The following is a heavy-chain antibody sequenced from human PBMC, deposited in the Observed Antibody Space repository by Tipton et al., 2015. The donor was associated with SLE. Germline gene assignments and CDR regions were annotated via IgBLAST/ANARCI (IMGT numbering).Heavy chain of an antibody. Sequence: TLSLTCNVSGGSISSRSYFWGWIRQPPGKGLEWIGSIYYSGSTYYNASLESRVTISVDTSKNQFSLNLNTVTAADTAVYYCARVAQGNWFDPWGQGTLVTVSS. J-gene: IGHJ5*02. CDR2: IYYSGST. CDR3: ARVAQGNWFDP. CDR1: GGSISSRSYF. V-gene: IGHV4-39*07.